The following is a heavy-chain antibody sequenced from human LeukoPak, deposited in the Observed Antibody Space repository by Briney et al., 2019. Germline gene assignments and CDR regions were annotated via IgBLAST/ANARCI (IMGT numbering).Heavy chain of an antibody. CDR2: IWYDGSNK. CDR1: GFTFSSYG. Sequence: GGSLRLSCAASGFTFSSYGMHWVRQAPGKGLGWVAVIWYDGSNKYYADSVKGRFTISRDNSKNTLYLQMNSLRAEDTAVYYCARERYYYDSSGPCYWGQGTLVTVSS. J-gene: IGHJ4*02. D-gene: IGHD3-22*01. V-gene: IGHV3-33*01. CDR3: ARERYYYDSSGPCY.